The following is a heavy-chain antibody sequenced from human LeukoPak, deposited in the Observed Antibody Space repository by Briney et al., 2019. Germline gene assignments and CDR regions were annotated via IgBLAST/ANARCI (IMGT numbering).Heavy chain of an antibody. CDR2: ISSSGSTI. D-gene: IGHD1-26*01. J-gene: IGHJ4*02. CDR1: GFTFSSYE. V-gene: IGHV3-48*03. Sequence: GGSLRLSCAASGFTFSSYEMNWVRQAPGKGLEWVSYISSSGSTIYYADSVKGRFTISRDNAKNSLYLQMNSLRVEDTAVYYCASVGGATPFDYWGQGTLVTVSS. CDR3: ASVGGATPFDY.